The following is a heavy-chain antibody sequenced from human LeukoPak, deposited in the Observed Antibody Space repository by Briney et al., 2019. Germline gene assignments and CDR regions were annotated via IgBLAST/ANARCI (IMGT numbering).Heavy chain of an antibody. CDR3: ARDLGYYYDSSDYEDGFDI. V-gene: IGHV4-39*02. D-gene: IGHD3-22*01. Sequence: SETLSLTCTVSGASISSSTYYWGWIRQPPGKGLEWIGSNTYYNPSLKSRVTISLDTSENQFSLKLSSLTAADTAVYYCARDLGYYYDSSDYEDGFDIWGQGTMVTVSS. J-gene: IGHJ3*02. CDR2: NT. CDR1: GASISSSTYY.